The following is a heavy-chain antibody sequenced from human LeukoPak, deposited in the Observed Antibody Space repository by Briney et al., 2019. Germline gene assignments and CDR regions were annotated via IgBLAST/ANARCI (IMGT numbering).Heavy chain of an antibody. J-gene: IGHJ3*02. CDR2: IYYSGST. CDR3: ARDGYSSSSGAFDI. V-gene: IGHV4-59*12. CDR1: GGSISSYY. D-gene: IGHD6-13*01. Sequence: KPSETLSLTCTVSGGSISSYYWSWIRQPPGKGLEWIGYIYYSGSTNYNPSLKSRVTISVDTSKNQFSLKLSSVTAADTAVYYCARDGYSSSSGAFDIWGQGTMVTVSS.